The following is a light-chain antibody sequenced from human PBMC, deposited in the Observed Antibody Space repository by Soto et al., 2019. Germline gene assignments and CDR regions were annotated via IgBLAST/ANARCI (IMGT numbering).Light chain of an antibody. V-gene: IGKV3-20*01. CDR2: GSS. CDR3: QQFGISPRT. CDR1: QTISSSF. J-gene: IGKJ2*01. Sequence: EIVLTQSLGTLSLFPGERATLSCRASQTISSSFVAWYQQKPGQAPRLLIYGSSTRATGIPDRFSGSGSGTDFTLTITRLDPEDFAVYYCQQFGISPRTFGQGTKLE.